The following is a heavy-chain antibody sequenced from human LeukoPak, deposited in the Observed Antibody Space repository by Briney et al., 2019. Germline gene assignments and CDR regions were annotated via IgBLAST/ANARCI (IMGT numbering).Heavy chain of an antibody. Sequence: GSLRLSCEASGYTFTGYYMHWIRQAPGQGLEWIGWITPNGGGTNYAQTFQVRVTMSRATSISTAFMEVSRLISDDTAVYYCARELFLAETDYYDISGYYYVHWGQGTLVTVSS. V-gene: IGHV1-2*02. D-gene: IGHD3-22*01. CDR1: GYTFTGYY. CDR2: ITPNGGGT. CDR3: ARELFLAETDYYDISGYYYVH. J-gene: IGHJ4*02.